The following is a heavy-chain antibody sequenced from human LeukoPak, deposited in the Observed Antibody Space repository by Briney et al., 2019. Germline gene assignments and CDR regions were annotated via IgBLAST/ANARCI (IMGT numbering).Heavy chain of an antibody. D-gene: IGHD3-3*01. CDR1: GYTFTGYY. CDR3: ARVEMGFWSGTDY. CDR2: INPNSGGT. V-gene: IGHV1-2*02. J-gene: IGHJ4*02. Sequence: ASVKVSCKASGYTFTGYYMHWVRQAPGQGLEWMGWINPNSGGTNYAQKFQGRVTMTRDTSISTAYMELSRLRSDDTAVYYCARVEMGFWSGTDYWGQGTLVTVSS.